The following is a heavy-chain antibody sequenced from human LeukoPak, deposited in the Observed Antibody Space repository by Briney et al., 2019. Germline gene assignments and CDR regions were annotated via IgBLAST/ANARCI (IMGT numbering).Heavy chain of an antibody. V-gene: IGHV3-23*01. Sequence: GGSLRLSCAASGFNFANHAMSWVRQTAGKGLEWVSAISGSGDITYYADSVKGRFTISRDNSKDTLFLQMHSLRPGDTAVYYCVREDTPATANYWGQGTLVTISS. CDR1: GFNFANHA. J-gene: IGHJ4*02. D-gene: IGHD2-21*02. CDR2: ISGSGDIT. CDR3: VREDTPATANY.